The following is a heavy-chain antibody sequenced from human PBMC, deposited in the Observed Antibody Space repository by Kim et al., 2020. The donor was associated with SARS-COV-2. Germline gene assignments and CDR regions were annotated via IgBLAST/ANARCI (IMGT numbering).Heavy chain of an antibody. D-gene: IGHD3-22*01. V-gene: IGHV3-7*03. CDR1: GFTFSSYW. J-gene: IGHJ4*02. CDR3: ARAGTSSGYYVNY. CDR2: IKQDGSEK. Sequence: GGSLRLSCAASGFTFSSYWMSWVRQAPGKGLEWVANIKQDGSEKYYVDSVKGRFTISRDNAKNSLYLQMNSLRAEDTAVYYCARAGTSSGYYVNYWGQGTLVTVSS.